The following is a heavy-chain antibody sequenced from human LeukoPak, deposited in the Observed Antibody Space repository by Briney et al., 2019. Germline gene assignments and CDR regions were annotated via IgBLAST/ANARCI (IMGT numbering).Heavy chain of an antibody. V-gene: IGHV3-23*01. J-gene: IGHJ4*02. CDR1: VFTFNTFP. Sequence: GGSLRLSCAASVFTFNTFPMIWVRQAPGKGLEWVSAISINGDSTYYADSVKGRFTISRDNSKNTLYLQMNSLRADDTAVYYCAKDRGYWGQGTLVTVSS. CDR3: AKDRGY. CDR2: ISINGDST.